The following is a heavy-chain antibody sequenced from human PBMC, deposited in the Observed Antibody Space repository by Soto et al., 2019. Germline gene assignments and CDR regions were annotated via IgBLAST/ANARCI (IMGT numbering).Heavy chain of an antibody. J-gene: IGHJ6*02. D-gene: IGHD3-9*01. CDR3: ARVGRGFDGGNRMDV. CDR1: GGSSSGYY. CDR2: INHSGST. Sequence: PSETLSLTCAVYGGSSSGYYWTWIRQPPGTGLEWIGEINHSGSTNYNPSLKSRVTISVDTSKNQFSLKLTSVTAADTAAYYCARVGRGFDGGNRMDVWGQGTKVTVSS. V-gene: IGHV4-34*01.